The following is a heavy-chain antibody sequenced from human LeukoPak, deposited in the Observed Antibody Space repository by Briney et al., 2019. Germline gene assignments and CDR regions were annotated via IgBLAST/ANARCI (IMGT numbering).Heavy chain of an antibody. V-gene: IGHV3-23*03. CDR1: GFTFSNYA. J-gene: IGHJ5*02. D-gene: IGHD2/OR15-2a*01. CDR3: ARVLYGRFNP. CDR2: IYSGGST. Sequence: GGSLRLSCAASGFTFSNYAMNWVRQAPGKGLEWVSVIYSGGSTYYADSVKGRFTISRDNSKNTLYLQMNSLRAEDTAVYYCARVLYGRFNPWGQGTLVTVSS.